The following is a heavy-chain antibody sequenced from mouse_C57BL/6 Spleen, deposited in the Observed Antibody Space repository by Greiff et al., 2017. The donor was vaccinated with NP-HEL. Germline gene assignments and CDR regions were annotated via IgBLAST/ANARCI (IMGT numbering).Heavy chain of an antibody. D-gene: IGHD2-1*01. V-gene: IGHV1-22*01. CDR3: ARVRGNYSPWFAY. Sequence: VQLKESGPELVKPGASVKMSCKASGYTFTDYNMHWVKQSHGKSLEWIGYINPNNGGTSYNQKFKGKATLTVNKSSSTAYMELRSLTSEDSAVYYCARVRGNYSPWFAYWGQGALVTVAA. CDR2: INPNNGGT. J-gene: IGHJ3*01. CDR1: GYTFTDYN.